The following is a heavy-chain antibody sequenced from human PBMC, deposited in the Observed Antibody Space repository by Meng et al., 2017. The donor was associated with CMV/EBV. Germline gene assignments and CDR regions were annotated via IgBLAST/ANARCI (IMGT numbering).Heavy chain of an antibody. J-gene: IGHJ4*02. Sequence: GESLKISCAASGFTFSSYSMNWVPQAPGKGLEWVSSISSSSSYIYYADSVKGRFTISRDNAKNSLYLQMNSLRAEDTAVYYCARDLGFDYWGQGTLVTVSS. CDR2: ISSSSSYI. V-gene: IGHV3-21*01. D-gene: IGHD3-16*01. CDR3: ARDLGFDY. CDR1: GFTFSSYS.